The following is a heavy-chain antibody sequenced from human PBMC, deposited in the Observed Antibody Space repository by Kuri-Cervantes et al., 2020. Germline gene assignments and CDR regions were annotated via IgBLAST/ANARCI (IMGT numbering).Heavy chain of an antibody. CDR2: ISSSGSTI. CDR3: AKDNGSGSYGFGNDAFDI. CDR1: GFTFSSYE. D-gene: IGHD3-10*01. J-gene: IGHJ3*02. Sequence: GESLKISCAASGFTFSSYEMNWVRQAPGKGLEWVSYISSSGSTIYYADSVKGRFTISRDNAKNSLYLQMNSLRAEDTALYYCAKDNGSGSYGFGNDAFDIWGQGTMVTVSS. V-gene: IGHV3-48*03.